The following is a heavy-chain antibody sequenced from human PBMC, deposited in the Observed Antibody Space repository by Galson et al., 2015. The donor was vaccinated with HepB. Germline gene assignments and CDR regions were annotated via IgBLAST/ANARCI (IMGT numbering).Heavy chain of an antibody. V-gene: IGHV1-18*01. CDR2: ISAYNGNT. CDR1: GYTFTSYG. J-gene: IGHJ6*02. Sequence: SVKVSCKASGYTFTSYGISWVRQAPGQGLEWMGWISAYNGNTNYAQKLQGRVTMTTDTSTGTAYMELRSLRSDDTAVYYCARAREIVVVAASYGMDVWGQGTTVTVSS. CDR3: ARAREIVVVAASYGMDV. D-gene: IGHD2-15*01.